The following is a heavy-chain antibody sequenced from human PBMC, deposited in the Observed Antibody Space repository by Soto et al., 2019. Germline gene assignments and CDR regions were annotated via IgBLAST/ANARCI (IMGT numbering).Heavy chain of an antibody. D-gene: IGHD3-3*01. Sequence: SETLSLTCTVSGGSISSYYWSWIRQPPGKGLEWIGYIYYSGSTNYNPSLKSRVTVSVDTSKNQFSLKLSSVTAADTAVYYCARTRFLEWSYDAFDIWGQGTMVT. CDR2: IYYSGST. CDR1: GGSISSYY. J-gene: IGHJ3*02. V-gene: IGHV4-59*01. CDR3: ARTRFLEWSYDAFDI.